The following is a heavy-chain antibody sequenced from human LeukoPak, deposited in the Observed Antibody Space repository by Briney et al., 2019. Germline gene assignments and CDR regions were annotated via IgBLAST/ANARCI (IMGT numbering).Heavy chain of an antibody. D-gene: IGHD2-15*01. CDR3: TAYYCSGGSCYSSDPLSAFDI. Sequence: SVKVSCKASGGTFTSYAISWVRQAPGQGLEWMGGINPNFGTANYAQKFQGRVTITADKSTSTAYMELSSLRSEDTAVYYCTAYYCSGGSCYSSDPLSAFDIWGQGTMVTVSS. J-gene: IGHJ3*02. V-gene: IGHV1-69*06. CDR1: GGTFTSYA. CDR2: INPNFGTA.